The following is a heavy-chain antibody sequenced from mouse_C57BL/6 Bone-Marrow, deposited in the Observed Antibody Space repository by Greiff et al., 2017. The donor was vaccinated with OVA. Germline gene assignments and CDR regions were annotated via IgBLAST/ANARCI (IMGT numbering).Heavy chain of an antibody. J-gene: IGHJ1*03. CDR3: ALYGSSYCWYFDV. CDR2: IDPEDGET. D-gene: IGHD1-1*01. Sequence: VQLQQSGAELVKPGASVKLSCTASGFNFTDYYMHWVKQRTEQGLEWIGRIDPEDGETNYAPKFQGKATITADTSSNTAYLQLSSLTSEDTAVYYCALYGSSYCWYFDVWGTGTTVTVSS. V-gene: IGHV14-2*01. CDR1: GFNFTDYY.